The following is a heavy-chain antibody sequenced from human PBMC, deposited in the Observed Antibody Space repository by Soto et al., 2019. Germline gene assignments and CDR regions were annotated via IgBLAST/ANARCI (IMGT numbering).Heavy chain of an antibody. J-gene: IGHJ6*02. CDR2: IIPILGIA. CDR1: GGTFSSYT. Sequence: SVKVSCKASGGTFSSYTISWVRQAPGQGLEWMGRIIPILGIANYAQKFQGRVTITADKSTSTAYMELSSLRSEDTAVYYCARVAGSGSYQYYYYYGMDVWGQGSTVTVSS. CDR3: ARVAGSGSYQYYYYYGMDV. D-gene: IGHD3-10*01. V-gene: IGHV1-69*02.